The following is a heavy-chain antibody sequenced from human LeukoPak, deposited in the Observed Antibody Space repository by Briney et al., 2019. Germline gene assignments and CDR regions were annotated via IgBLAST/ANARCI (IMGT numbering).Heavy chain of an antibody. D-gene: IGHD3-22*01. CDR3: ADFDRS. J-gene: IGHJ4*02. CDR1: GLTSSAAW. Sequence: PGGSLRLSCAASGLTSSAAWMSWVRQAPGKGLEWVATINTDGSNRYYVDSVKGRFTISRDNAKNSLYLQMDSLRADDTALYYCADFDRSWGQGTLVTVSS. CDR2: INTDGSNR. V-gene: IGHV3-7*01.